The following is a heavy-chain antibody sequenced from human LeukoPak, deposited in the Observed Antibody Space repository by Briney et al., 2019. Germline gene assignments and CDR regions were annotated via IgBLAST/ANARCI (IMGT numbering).Heavy chain of an antibody. V-gene: IGHV3-30*04. J-gene: IGHJ6*03. CDR2: ISYDGSNK. CDR3: AREREPNSQSSNYYYYYYMDV. Sequence: GGSLRLSCAASGFTFSSYAMHWVRQAPGKGLEWVAVISYDGSNKYYADSVKGRFTISRDNSKNTLYLQMNSLRAEDTAVYYCAREREPNSQSSNYYYYYYMDVWGKGTTVTVSS. CDR1: GFTFSSYA. D-gene: IGHD4-23*01.